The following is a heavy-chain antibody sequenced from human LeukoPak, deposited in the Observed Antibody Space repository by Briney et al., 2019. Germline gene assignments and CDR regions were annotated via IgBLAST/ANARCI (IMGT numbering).Heavy chain of an antibody. D-gene: IGHD5-12*01. CDR1: GYSFSTYG. V-gene: IGHV1-18*01. Sequence: ASVKVSCKTSGYSFSTYGISWVRQAPGQGLEWMGWISAYNGNTNYAQKFQGRVTMTRDTSISTAYMELSRLRSDDTAVYYCARGQIIVATIFHAFDIWGQGTMVTVSS. CDR3: ARGQIIVATIFHAFDI. J-gene: IGHJ3*02. CDR2: ISAYNGNT.